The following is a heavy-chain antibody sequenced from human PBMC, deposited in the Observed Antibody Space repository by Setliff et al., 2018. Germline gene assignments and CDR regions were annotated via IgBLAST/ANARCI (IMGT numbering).Heavy chain of an antibody. CDR2: TIPLFGTT. V-gene: IGHV1-69*05. J-gene: IGHJ6*03. D-gene: IGHD2-15*01. Sequence: VASVKVSCKASGGTFSNYGVSWVRQAPGQGLEWMGGTIPLFGTTDYAQKFHGRVTIITDESTSTAYMELSRLTSDDTAVYYCAREGVDTRSSTDYRYYMDVWGQGTTVTVSS. CDR1: GGTFSNYG. CDR3: AREGVDTRSSTDYRYYMDV.